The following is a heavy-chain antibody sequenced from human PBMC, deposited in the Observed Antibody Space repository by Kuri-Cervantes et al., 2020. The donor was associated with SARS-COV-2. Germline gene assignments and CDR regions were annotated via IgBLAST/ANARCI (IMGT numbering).Heavy chain of an antibody. CDR3: ARDPWGWYFDL. D-gene: IGHD7-27*01. J-gene: IGHJ2*01. Sequence: LSLTCAASGFTFDDYAMHWVRQAPGKGLEWVSGISWNSGSIGYADSVKDRFTISRDNAKNSLYLQMNSLRAEDTAVYYCARDPWGWYFDLWGRGTLVTVSS. CDR2: ISWNSGSI. CDR1: GFTFDDYA. V-gene: IGHV3-9*01.